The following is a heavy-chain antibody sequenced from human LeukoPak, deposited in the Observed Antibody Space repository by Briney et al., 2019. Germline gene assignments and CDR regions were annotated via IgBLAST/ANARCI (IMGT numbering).Heavy chain of an antibody. CDR3: ARRVGFYGSGSINYFDP. J-gene: IGHJ5*01. Sequence: SETLSLTCTVSGGSIGSSSYYWGWIRQPPGKGLEWIGSIFRTGSTYYTASLKSRVAISDDTHKNHFVLNLTAVTAADTAVYFCARRVGFYGSGSINYFDPWGQGILVSVS. CDR2: IFRTGST. CDR1: GGSIGSSSYY. V-gene: IGHV4-39*02. D-gene: IGHD3-10*01.